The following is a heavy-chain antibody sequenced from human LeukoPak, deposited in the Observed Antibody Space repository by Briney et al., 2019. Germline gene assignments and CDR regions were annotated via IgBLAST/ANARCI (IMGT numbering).Heavy chain of an antibody. CDR2: LSGSGGGT. V-gene: IGHV3-23*01. J-gene: IGHJ4*02. CDR1: GFTFSNAW. CDR3: AKRGVVIRVILVGFHKEAYYFDS. Sequence: PGGSLRLSCAASGFTFSNAWMSWVRQAPGKGLEWVAGLSGSGGGTNYADSVKGRFTISRDNPKNTLYLQMNSLRAEDTAVYFCAKRGVVIRVILVGFHKEAYYFDSWGQGALVTVSS. D-gene: IGHD3-22*01.